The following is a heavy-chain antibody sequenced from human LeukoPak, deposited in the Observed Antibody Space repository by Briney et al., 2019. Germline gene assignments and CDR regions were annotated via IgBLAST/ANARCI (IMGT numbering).Heavy chain of an antibody. J-gene: IGHJ4*02. D-gene: IGHD5-12*01. CDR2: IYYSGST. CDR3: ARPTTSVASHFDY. Sequence: SETLSLTCNVSGDSISSSHYYWGWIRQPPGKGLEWIGSIYYSGSTYYNPSLKSRVTISVDTSKNQFSLKLSSVTAADTAVYYCARPTTSVASHFDYWGQGTLVTVSS. CDR1: GDSISSSHYY. V-gene: IGHV4-39*07.